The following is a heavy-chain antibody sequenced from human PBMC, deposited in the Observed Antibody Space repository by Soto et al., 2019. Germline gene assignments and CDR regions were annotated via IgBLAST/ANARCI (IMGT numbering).Heavy chain of an antibody. V-gene: IGHV1-18*01. CDR2: ISTYNSKT. J-gene: IGHJ6*02. CDR1: GYTFSRYG. Sequence: ASVKVSCKASGYTFSRYGISWVRQAPGQGLEWMGWISTYNSKTNYAQKFKGRDTMTTVTYTDTAYLEVRSLTPDDTAVYYCAREGYCSSGSCALYSHDYFGMDVWGQGTTVTVSS. CDR3: AREGYCSSGSCALYSHDYFGMDV. D-gene: IGHD2-15*01.